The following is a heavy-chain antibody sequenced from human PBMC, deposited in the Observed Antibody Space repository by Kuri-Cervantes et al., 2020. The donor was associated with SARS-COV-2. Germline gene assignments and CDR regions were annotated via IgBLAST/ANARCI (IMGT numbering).Heavy chain of an antibody. CDR1: GGSISSHY. CDR3: ARDNCSGGSCYGYYYMDV. J-gene: IGHJ6*03. V-gene: IGHV4-59*11. CDR2: IYYSGST. D-gene: IGHD2-15*01. Sequence: SETLSLTCTVSGGSISSHYWSWIRQPPGKGLEWIGYIYYSGSTNYNPSLKSRVTMSVDTSKNQFSLKLSSVTAADTAVYYCARDNCSGGSCYGYYYMDVWGKGTTVTVSS.